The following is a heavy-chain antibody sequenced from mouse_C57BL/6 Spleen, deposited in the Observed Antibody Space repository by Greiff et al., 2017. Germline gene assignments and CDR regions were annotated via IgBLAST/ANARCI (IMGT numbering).Heavy chain of an antibody. CDR3: ARSPYITTVVEGYCDV. CDR1: GYTFTSYG. D-gene: IGHD1-1*01. V-gene: IGHV1-81*01. CDR2: IYPRSGNT. Sequence: VQLQQSGAELARPGASVKMSCKASGYTFTSYGISWVKQRTGQGLEWIGEIYPRSGNTYYNEKFKGKATLTADKSSSTAYMELRSLTSEDSAIYFCARSPYITTVVEGYCDVWGTGTTVTVSS. J-gene: IGHJ1*03.